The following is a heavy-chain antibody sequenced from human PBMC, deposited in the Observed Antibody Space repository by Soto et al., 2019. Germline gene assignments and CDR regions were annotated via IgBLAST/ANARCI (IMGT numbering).Heavy chain of an antibody. V-gene: IGHV1-18*04. D-gene: IGHD5-18*01. Sequence: QLQLVQSGAEVKTPGASVRVSCKAAGFSFSTYGVTWVRQAPGQGLEWMGWITASNGNTRYGQNLQGRLTMTTDTSTNTAYMNRWHLSSDYTAMYYCARGNSYGSFWYFGLWGRGTLITVSS. J-gene: IGHJ2*01. CDR1: GFSFSTYG. CDR3: ARGNSYGSFWYFGL. CDR2: ITASNGNT.